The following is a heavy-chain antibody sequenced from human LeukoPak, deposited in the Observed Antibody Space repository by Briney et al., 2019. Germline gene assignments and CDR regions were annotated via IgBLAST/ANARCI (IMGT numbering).Heavy chain of an antibody. Sequence: ASVKVSCKASGYTFTSYGISWVRQAPGQGLEWMGWISAYIGNTNYAQKLQGRGTMTTDTSTSTAYMELRSLRSDDTAVYYCARGGDSSWYITPVDYWGQGTLVTVSS. D-gene: IGHD6-13*01. V-gene: IGHV1-18*01. CDR3: ARGGDSSWYITPVDY. CDR1: GYTFTSYG. CDR2: ISAYIGNT. J-gene: IGHJ4*02.